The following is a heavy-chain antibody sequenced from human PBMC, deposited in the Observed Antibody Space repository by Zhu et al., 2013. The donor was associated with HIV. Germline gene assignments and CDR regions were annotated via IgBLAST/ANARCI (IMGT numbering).Heavy chain of an antibody. Sequence: QMQLVQSGPEVKKPGTSVKVSCKASGFTFTSSAVQWVRQARGQRLEWIGWIVVGSGNTNYAQKFQERVTITRDMSTSTAYMELSSLRSEDTAVYYCAAARVGYNWFDPWGRGNPGHRLL. J-gene: IGHJ5*02. CDR3: AAARVGYNWFDP. CDR1: GFTFTSSA. D-gene: IGHD3-16*01. V-gene: IGHV1-58*01. CDR2: IVVGSGNT.